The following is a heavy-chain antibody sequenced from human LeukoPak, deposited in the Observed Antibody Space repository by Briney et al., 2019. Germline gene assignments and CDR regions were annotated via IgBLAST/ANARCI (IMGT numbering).Heavy chain of an antibody. D-gene: IGHD3-16*02. CDR1: GGFISSSSYY. V-gene: IGHV4-39*01. CDR3: ARTTSGAVIAIDY. CDR2: IYYSGST. J-gene: IGHJ4*02. Sequence: SETLSLTCTVSGGFISSSSYYWGRIRPPPGKGLEWIGSIYYSGSTYYNPSPKSRATIYVDTSNNLFSRKLSSVTAADTAVFYCARTTSGAVIAIDYWGQGTLVTVSS.